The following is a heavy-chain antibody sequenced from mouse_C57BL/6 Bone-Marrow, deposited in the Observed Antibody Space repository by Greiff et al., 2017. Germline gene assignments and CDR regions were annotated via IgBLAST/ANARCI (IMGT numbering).Heavy chain of an antibody. Sequence: EVQVVESEGGLVQPGSSMKLSCTASGFTFSDYYMAWVRQVPEKGLEWVANINYDGSSTYYLDSLKSRFIISRDNAKNILYLQMSSLKSEDTATYYCARYDYDGAMDYWGQGTSVTVSS. V-gene: IGHV5-16*01. D-gene: IGHD2-4*01. CDR1: GFTFSDYY. J-gene: IGHJ4*01. CDR2: INYDGSST. CDR3: ARYDYDGAMDY.